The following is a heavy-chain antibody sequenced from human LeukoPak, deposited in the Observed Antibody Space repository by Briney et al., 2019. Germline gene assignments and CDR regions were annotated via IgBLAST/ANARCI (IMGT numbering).Heavy chain of an antibody. V-gene: IGHV4-4*07. CDR3: ARNVRGGSTYLDY. J-gene: IGHJ4*02. CDR1: GGSISNYF. D-gene: IGHD3-16*01. CDR2: IYSSGTT. Sequence: SETLSLTCTVSGGSISNYFWTWIRQPAGKGLEWLGRIYSSGTTNYNPSLKSRVFMSVDTSKNQFSLKLTSVTAADTAVYFCARNVRGGSTYLDYWGQGTLVTVSS.